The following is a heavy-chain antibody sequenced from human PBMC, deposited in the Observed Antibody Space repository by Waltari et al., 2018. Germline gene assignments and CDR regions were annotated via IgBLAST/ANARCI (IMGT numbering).Heavy chain of an antibody. J-gene: IGHJ4*02. D-gene: IGHD2-21*01. CDR1: GFTFSSHS. CDR2: ITSSSSFM. Sequence: ELQLVESGGGLVKPGGSLRRSCAASGFTFSSHSMNWVRQAPGKGLEWVASITSSSSFMYYADSLKGRFTISRDNAKNSLFLQMNSLRAEDTALYYCATGRGGGYFDYWGQGTLVTVSS. V-gene: IGHV3-21*02. CDR3: ATGRGGGYFDY.